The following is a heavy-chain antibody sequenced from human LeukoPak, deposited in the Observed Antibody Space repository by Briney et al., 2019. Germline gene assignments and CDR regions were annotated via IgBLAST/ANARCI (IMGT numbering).Heavy chain of an antibody. CDR3: AREWRSSTGDWFDP. V-gene: IGHV4-39*02. D-gene: IGHD2-2*01. Sequence: WVRQPPGKGLEWIGTIYYSGSTYYNPSLKSRVTISVDTSKNQFSLKLSSVTAADTAVYYCAREWRSSTGDWFDPWGQGTLVTVSS. CDR2: IYYSGST. J-gene: IGHJ5*02.